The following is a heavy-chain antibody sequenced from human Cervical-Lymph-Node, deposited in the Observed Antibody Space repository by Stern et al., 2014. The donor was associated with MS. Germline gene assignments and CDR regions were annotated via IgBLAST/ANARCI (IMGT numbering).Heavy chain of an antibody. CDR2: IFPGGSDI. Sequence: EDQLVESGPEVKRPGESLKISCQASGYTFTSYWIGWVRQMPGKGLEWIAIIFPGGSDIRYRQSFQGQVTISADNSSSHAYLQWNNLKASDTAIYYCARQRYFDYWGQGTLVTVSS. CDR1: GYTFTSYW. V-gene: IGHV5-51*01. CDR3: ARQRYFDY. J-gene: IGHJ4*02.